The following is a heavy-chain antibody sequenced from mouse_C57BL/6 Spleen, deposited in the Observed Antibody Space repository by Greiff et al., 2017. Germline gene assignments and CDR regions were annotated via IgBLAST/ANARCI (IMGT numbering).Heavy chain of an antibody. V-gene: IGHV1-64*01. CDR2: IHPNSGST. CDR1: GYTFTSYW. D-gene: IGHD2-1*01. CDR3: ASHYGTIYAMDY. Sequence: VQLQQPGAELVKPGASVKLSCKASGYTFTSYWMHWVKQRPGQGLEWIGMIHPNSGSTNYNEKFKSKATLTVDKSSSTAYMQLSSLTSEDSAVYDCASHYGTIYAMDYWGQGTSVTVSS. J-gene: IGHJ4*01.